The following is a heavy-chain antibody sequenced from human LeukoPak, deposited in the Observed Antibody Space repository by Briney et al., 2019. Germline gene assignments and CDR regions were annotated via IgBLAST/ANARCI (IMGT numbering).Heavy chain of an antibody. D-gene: IGHD6-19*01. CDR1: GYTFTSYD. CDR2: MNPNSGNT. J-gene: IGHJ5*02. V-gene: IGHV1-8*01. CDR3: ARNSGWPRVWFDP. Sequence: ASVKVSCKASGYTFTSYDINWVRQATGQGLEWMGWMNPNSGNTGYAQKFQGRVTMTRNTSMSTAYMELSSLRSEDTAVYYCARNSGWPRVWFDPWGQGTLVTVSS.